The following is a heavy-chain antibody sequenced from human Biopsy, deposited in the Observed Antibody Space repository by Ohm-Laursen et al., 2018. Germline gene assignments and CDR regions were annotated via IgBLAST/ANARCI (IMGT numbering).Heavy chain of an antibody. Sequence: SLRLSCAASGFTFSSYEMNWVRQAPGKGLEWVSYISSSGSTIHYADSVKGRFTISRDNAKNSLCLQMNSLRAEDTAVYYCARDYPSYSSVWYREPIIHCWGQGTLVTVSS. J-gene: IGHJ4*02. CDR3: ARDYPSYSSVWYREPIIHC. V-gene: IGHV3-48*03. D-gene: IGHD6-19*01. CDR1: GFTFSSYE. CDR2: ISSSGSTI.